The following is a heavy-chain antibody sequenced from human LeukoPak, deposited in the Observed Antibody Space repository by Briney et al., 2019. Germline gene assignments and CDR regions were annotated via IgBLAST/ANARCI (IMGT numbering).Heavy chain of an antibody. CDR1: GYTFTSYY. CDR2: INPSGGST. Sequence: ASVKVSCKASGYTFTSYYMHWVRQPPGQGLEWMGIINPSGGSTSYAQKFQGGVTMTRDTSTSTVYMELSSLRSEDTAVYYCARGDYGGNSGLGFDYWGQGTLVTVSS. D-gene: IGHD4-23*01. V-gene: IGHV1-46*01. CDR3: ARGDYGGNSGLGFDY. J-gene: IGHJ4*02.